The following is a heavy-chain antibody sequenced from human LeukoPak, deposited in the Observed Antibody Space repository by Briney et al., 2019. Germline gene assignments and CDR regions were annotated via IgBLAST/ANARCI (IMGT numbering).Heavy chain of an antibody. V-gene: IGHV3-33*01. J-gene: IGHJ4*02. CDR1: GFTFGTYA. Sequence: GRSLRLSRAASGFTFGTYAMHWVRQAPGKGLEWVAVMWSDGDNRYYADSVKGRFTISRDNSKNTLYLEMNSLRAEDTAVYYCVRDRCSGGSCRLFDYWGQGALVTVSS. CDR2: MWSDGDNR. CDR3: VRDRCSGGSCRLFDY. D-gene: IGHD2-15*01.